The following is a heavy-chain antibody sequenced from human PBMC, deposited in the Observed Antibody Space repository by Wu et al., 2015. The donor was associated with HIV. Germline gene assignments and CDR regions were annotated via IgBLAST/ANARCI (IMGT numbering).Heavy chain of an antibody. V-gene: IGHV1-18*01. D-gene: IGHD6-13*01. J-gene: IGHJ4*02. Sequence: QVQLVQSGAEVKKPGASVKVSCKASGYTFISYGISWVRQAPGQGLEWMGWISAYNGNTNYAQKLQGRVTMTTDTSTSTAYMELRSLRSDDTAVYYCARDLEAGYSSSWAGYWGQGTLGHRLL. CDR1: GYTFISYG. CDR3: ARDLEAGYSSSWAGY. CDR2: ISAYNGNT.